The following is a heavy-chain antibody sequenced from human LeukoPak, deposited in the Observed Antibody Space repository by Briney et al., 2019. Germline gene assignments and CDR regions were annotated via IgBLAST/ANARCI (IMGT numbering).Heavy chain of an antibody. CDR2: IYTSGST. Sequence: PSETLSLTCTVSGGSISSYYWSWIRQPPGKGLEWIGRIYTSGSTNYNPSLKSRVTISVDTSKNQFSLKLSSVTAADTAVYYCARGPDYGDYEGGFDYWGQGTLVTVSS. CDR3: ARGPDYGDYEGGFDY. D-gene: IGHD4-17*01. J-gene: IGHJ4*02. V-gene: IGHV4-4*07. CDR1: GGSISSYY.